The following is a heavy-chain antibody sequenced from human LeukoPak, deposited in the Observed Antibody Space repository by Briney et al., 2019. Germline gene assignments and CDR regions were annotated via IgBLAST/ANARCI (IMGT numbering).Heavy chain of an antibody. J-gene: IGHJ5*02. V-gene: IGHV4-61*01. CDR2: NTYFGSA. CDR3: ARDTPGGYDFWWFDP. D-gene: IGHD5-12*01. Sequence: SETLSLTCTASGGSVSSNSNYWSWIRQPPGKGLEWIGYNTYFGSASYNPSLKSRVTISVDTSKNQFSLKLSSVTAADTAVYYCARDTPGGYDFWWFDPWGQGTLVTVSS. CDR1: GGSVSSNSNY.